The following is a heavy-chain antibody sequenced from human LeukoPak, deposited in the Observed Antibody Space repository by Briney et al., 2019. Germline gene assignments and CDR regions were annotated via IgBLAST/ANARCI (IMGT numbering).Heavy chain of an antibody. V-gene: IGHV4-30-4*01. Sequence: PSQTLCLTCTVSGGSISSGDYYWSWIRQPPGKGLEWIGYIYYSGSTYYNPSLKSRVTISVDTSKNQFSLKLSSVTAADTAVYYCAREWFGEGSWFDPWGQGTLVTVSS. D-gene: IGHD3-10*01. CDR3: AREWFGEGSWFDP. CDR2: IYYSGST. J-gene: IGHJ5*02. CDR1: GGSISSGDYY.